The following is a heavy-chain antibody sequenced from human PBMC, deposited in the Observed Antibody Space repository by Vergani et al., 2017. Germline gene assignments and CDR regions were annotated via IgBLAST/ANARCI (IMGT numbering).Heavy chain of an antibody. CDR3: AKDLIGSYYGFDY. V-gene: IGHV3-23*04. D-gene: IGHD1-26*01. Sequence: VQLVESGGGLVQPGGSLRLSCAASGFTFSSYALSWVRQAPGEGLEWVSAISGSGDSTYYADSVKGRFTISRDNSKNTLYLQMNSLRAEDTAVYYCAKDLIGSYYGFDYWGQGTLVTVSS. J-gene: IGHJ4*02. CDR2: ISGSGDST. CDR1: GFTFSSYA.